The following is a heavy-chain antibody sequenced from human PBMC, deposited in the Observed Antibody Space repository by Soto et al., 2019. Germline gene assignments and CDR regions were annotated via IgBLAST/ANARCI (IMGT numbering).Heavy chain of an antibody. Sequence: ASVKVSCKASGYTFTGYYMHWVRQAPGQGLEWMGWINPNSGGTNYAQKFQGRVTMTRDTSISTAYMELSRLRSDDTAVYYCASPFIAADGTNYYYGMDVWGQGTRVTVSS. J-gene: IGHJ6*02. CDR2: INPNSGGT. CDR3: ASPFIAADGTNYYYGMDV. D-gene: IGHD6-13*01. CDR1: GYTFTGYY. V-gene: IGHV1-2*02.